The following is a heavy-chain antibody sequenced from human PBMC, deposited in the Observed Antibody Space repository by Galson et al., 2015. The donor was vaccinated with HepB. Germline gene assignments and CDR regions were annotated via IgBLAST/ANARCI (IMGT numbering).Heavy chain of an antibody. Sequence: CAISGDSVSSNSATWSWIRQSPSRGLEWLGRTYFRSKWYNDYAVSVKSRITINPDTSKNQFSLHLNSVTPEDSAVYYCTRGFRLRRVSYDDYYYGLDVWGQGTTVTVSS. CDR3: TRGFRLRRVSYDDYYYGLDV. D-gene: IGHD3-16*01. CDR1: GDSVSSNSAT. V-gene: IGHV6-1*01. CDR2: TYFRSKWYN. J-gene: IGHJ6*02.